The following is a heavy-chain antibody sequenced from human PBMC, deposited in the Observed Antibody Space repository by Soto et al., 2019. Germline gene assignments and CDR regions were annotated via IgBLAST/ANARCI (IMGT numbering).Heavy chain of an antibody. Sequence: GGSLRLSCAASGSTFSSYWMIWVRQAPGKGLEWVANIKQDGSEKYYVDSVKGRFTISRDNAKNSLYLQMNSLRAEDTAVYYCAREGYFDWLLFDYWGQGTLVTVSS. J-gene: IGHJ4*02. CDR1: GSTFSSYW. D-gene: IGHD3-9*01. CDR3: AREGYFDWLLFDY. CDR2: IKQDGSEK. V-gene: IGHV3-7*01.